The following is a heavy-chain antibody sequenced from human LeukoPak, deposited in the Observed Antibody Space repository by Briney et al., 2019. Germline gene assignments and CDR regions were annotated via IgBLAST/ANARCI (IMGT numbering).Heavy chain of an antibody. CDR3: ARYSGYDWEYYFDY. V-gene: IGHV4-39*07. D-gene: IGHD5-12*01. CDR1: GGSISSRTYY. J-gene: IGHJ4*02. CDR2: IYFSGST. Sequence: SETLSLTCTVSGGSISSRTYYWGWIRQPPGKGLEWIGSIYFSGSTYYNPSLKSRVTISVDTSKNQFSLKLSSVTAADTAVYYCARYSGYDWEYYFDYWGQGTLVTVSS.